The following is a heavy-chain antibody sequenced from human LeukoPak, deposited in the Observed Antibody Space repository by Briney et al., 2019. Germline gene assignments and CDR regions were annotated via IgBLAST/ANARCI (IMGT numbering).Heavy chain of an antibody. Sequence: SETLSLTCAVYGGSFSGYYWSWIRQPPGKGLEWIGYIYYSGSTYYNPSLKSRVTISVDTSKNQFSLKLSSVTAADTAVYYCARDRMVRGVTYYYMDVWGKGTTVTVS. CDR1: GGSFSGYY. D-gene: IGHD3-10*01. J-gene: IGHJ6*03. CDR2: IYYSGST. CDR3: ARDRMVRGVTYYYMDV. V-gene: IGHV4-34*09.